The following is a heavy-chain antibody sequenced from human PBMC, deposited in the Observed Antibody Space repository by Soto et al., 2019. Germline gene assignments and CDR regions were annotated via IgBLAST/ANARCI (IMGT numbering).Heavy chain of an antibody. Sequence: VQLVESGGGVVQPGRSLRLSCAASGFTFSSYAMSWVRQAPGKGLEWVSAISGSGGSTYYADSVKGRFTISRDNSKNTLYLQMNSLRAEDTAVYYCAKDRYGAVAGTWGDAFDIWGQGTMVTVSS. J-gene: IGHJ3*02. CDR1: GFTFSSYA. CDR2: ISGSGGST. V-gene: IGHV3-23*04. CDR3: AKDRYGAVAGTWGDAFDI. D-gene: IGHD6-19*01.